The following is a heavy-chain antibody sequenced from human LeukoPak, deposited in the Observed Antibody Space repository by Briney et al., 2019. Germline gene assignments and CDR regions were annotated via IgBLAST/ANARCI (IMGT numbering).Heavy chain of an antibody. CDR2: IFYSGST. J-gene: IGHJ3*02. Sequence: PGGSLRLSCAASGFTFSSYSMSWVRQPPGKGPEWIGNIFYSGSTYYSPHLKSRLTISLDTSRNQFSLRLNSVTAADTAVYYCAKSNGYGLVDIWGQGTMVTVSS. CDR3: AKSNGYGLVDI. V-gene: IGHV4-59*04. CDR1: GFTFSSYS. D-gene: IGHD3-10*01.